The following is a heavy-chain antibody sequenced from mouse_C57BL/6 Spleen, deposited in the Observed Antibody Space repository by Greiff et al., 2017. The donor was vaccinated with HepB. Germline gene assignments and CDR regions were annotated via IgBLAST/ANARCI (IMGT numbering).Heavy chain of an antibody. J-gene: IGHJ3*01. CDR3: ARRDYYYGSTWFAY. D-gene: IGHD1-1*01. CDR2: INPGSGGT. Sequence: QVQLKESGAELVRPGPSVKVSCKASGYAFTNYLIEWVKQRPGQGLEWIGVINPGSGGTNYNEKFKGKATLTADKSSSTAYMQLSSLKSEDSAVYFCARRDYYYGSTWFAYWGQGTLVTVSA. CDR1: GYAFTNYL. V-gene: IGHV1-54*01.